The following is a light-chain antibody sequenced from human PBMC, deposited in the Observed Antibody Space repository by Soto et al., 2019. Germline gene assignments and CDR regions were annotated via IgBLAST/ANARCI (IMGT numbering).Light chain of an antibody. CDR2: GAS. CDR3: QQYNNWPPTWT. J-gene: IGKJ1*01. CDR1: QSVSRT. V-gene: IGKV3-15*01. Sequence: EIVLTQSPGTLSLSPGERATLSCRTSQSVSRTSLAWYQQKPGQAPRLLIYGASTRATGIPARFSGSGSGTEFTLTISSLQSEDFAVYYCQQYNNWPPTWTFGQGTKVDI.